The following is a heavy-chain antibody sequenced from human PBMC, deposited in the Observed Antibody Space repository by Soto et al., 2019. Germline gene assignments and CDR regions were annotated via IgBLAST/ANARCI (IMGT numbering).Heavy chain of an antibody. Sequence: QVQLVQSGAGVKKPGSSVKVSCKASGGTFSRYTITWVRQAPGQGLEWLGRIIPMFGTVSYAQKFQGRVTITAADPTRPPDTELMSLGSQSPALYYCSRVKVREFVPSAPSLYGMDVWGPGTTVTVSS. CDR3: SRVKVREFVPSAPSLYGMDV. V-gene: IGHV1-69*18. D-gene: IGHD3-10*01. CDR2: IIPMFGTV. CDR1: GGTFSRYT. J-gene: IGHJ6*02.